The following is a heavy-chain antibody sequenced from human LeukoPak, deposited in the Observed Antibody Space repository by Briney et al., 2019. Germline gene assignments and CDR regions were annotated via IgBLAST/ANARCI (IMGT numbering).Heavy chain of an antibody. CDR2: INPNSGGT. CDR1: GYTFTGYY. D-gene: IGHD6-13*01. CDR3: ARRVAAAGGTEGFDY. Sequence: GASVKVSCKASGYTFTGYYMHWVRQAPGQGLEWMGWINPNSGGTNYAQKFQGRVTMTRDTSISTAYMELSRLRSDDTAVYYCARRVAAAGGTEGFDYWGQGTLVTVSS. V-gene: IGHV1-2*02. J-gene: IGHJ4*02.